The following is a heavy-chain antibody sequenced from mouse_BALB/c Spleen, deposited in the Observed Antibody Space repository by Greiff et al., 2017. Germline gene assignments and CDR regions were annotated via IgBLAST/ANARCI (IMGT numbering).Heavy chain of an antibody. CDR1: GFTFSSYT. CDR2: ISSGGSYT. Sequence: EVHLVESGGGLVKPGGSLKLSCAASGFTFSSYTMSWVRQTPEKRLEWVATISSGGSYTYYPDSVKGRFTISRDNAKNTLYLQMSSLKSEDTAMYYCTRGVYYGSSYDWYFDVWGAGTTVTVSS. CDR3: TRGVYYGSSYDWYFDV. V-gene: IGHV5-6-4*01. J-gene: IGHJ1*01. D-gene: IGHD1-1*01.